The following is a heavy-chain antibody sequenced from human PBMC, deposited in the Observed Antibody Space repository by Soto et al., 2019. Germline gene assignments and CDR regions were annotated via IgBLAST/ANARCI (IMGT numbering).Heavy chain of an antibody. J-gene: IGHJ4*02. CDR2: ITWDGGRT. D-gene: IGHD2-8*01. Sequence: DVHLVESGGVVVQPGGSLRLSCAASGFTFDDYTMHWVRQTPGKGLEWVSLITWDGGRTYYADSVKGRFTISRDNSKRSLYLRMNSLSPEDTALYYCAKDFDMSMSNGYFDSWGQGTLVTVSS. CDR3: AKDFDMSMSNGYFDS. CDR1: GFTFDDYT. V-gene: IGHV3-43*01.